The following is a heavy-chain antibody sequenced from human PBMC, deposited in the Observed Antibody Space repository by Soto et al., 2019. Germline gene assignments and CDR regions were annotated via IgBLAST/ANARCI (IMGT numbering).Heavy chain of an antibody. J-gene: IGHJ4*02. CDR1: GYSFTNYG. CDR2: ISAYNGNT. Sequence: QVQLVQSGAEVRKPGASVKVSCKASGYSFTNYGISWVRQAPGQGLEWMGWISAYNGNTKFAQKVQGRVTMATDTYTNTAYMELWSLRPHVTAVYNFETDFRPQNPVATLNFEYWGQGTLVNVSS. V-gene: IGHV1-18*01. CDR3: ETDFRPQNPVATLNFEY. D-gene: IGHD6-19*01.